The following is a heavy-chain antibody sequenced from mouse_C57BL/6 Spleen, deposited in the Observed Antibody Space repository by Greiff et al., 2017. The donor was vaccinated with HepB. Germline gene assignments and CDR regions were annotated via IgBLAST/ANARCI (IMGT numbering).Heavy chain of an antibody. J-gene: IGHJ4*01. CDR3: ARERDRYYAMDY. Sequence: VQLQQSGPELVKPGASVKIPCKASGYTFTDYNMDWVKQSHGKSLEWIGDINPNNGGTIYNQKFKGKATLTVDKSSSTAYMELRSLTSEDTAVYYCARERDRYYAMDYWGQGTSVTVSS. D-gene: IGHD3-3*01. CDR2: INPNNGGT. CDR1: GYTFTDYN. V-gene: IGHV1-18*01.